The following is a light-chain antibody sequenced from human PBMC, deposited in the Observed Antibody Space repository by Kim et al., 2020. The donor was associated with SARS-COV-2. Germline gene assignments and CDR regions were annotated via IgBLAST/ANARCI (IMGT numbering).Light chain of an antibody. CDR3: QAWDSSSLV. Sequence: SYELTQPPSVSVSPGQTASITCSGDKLGDKYACWYQQKPGQSPVLVIYQDSKRPSGIPERFSGSNSGNTPTLTISGTQAMDEADYYCQAWDSSSLVFGGG. J-gene: IGLJ3*02. CDR2: QDS. CDR1: KLGDKY. V-gene: IGLV3-1*01.